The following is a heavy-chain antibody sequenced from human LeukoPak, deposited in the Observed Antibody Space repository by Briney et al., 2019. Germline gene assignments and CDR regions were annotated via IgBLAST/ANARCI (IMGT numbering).Heavy chain of an antibody. CDR3: AELGITMIGGV. D-gene: IGHD3-10*02. J-gene: IGHJ6*04. Sequence: GGSLRLSCVASGFTFSNYEMNWVRQAPGKGLEWVSYISSSDSSIYYADSVKGRFTISRDNAKNSLFLQMNSLRADDTAVYYCAELGITMIGGVWGKGTTVTISS. V-gene: IGHV3-48*03. CDR2: ISSSDSSI. CDR1: GFTFSNYE.